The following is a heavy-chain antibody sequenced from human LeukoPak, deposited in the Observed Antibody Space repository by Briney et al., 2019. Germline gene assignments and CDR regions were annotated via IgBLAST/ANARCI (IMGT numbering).Heavy chain of an antibody. V-gene: IGHV4-4*07. D-gene: IGHD1-26*01. Sequence: PSETLSLTCTVSGGSISSYYWSWIRQPAGKGLEWIGRIYTSGSTNYNPSLKSRVTMSVDTSKNQFSLKLSSVTAADTAVYYCARGTYLSGSYYNNWFDPWGQGTLVTVSS. CDR2: IYTSGST. J-gene: IGHJ5*02. CDR3: ARGTYLSGSYYNNWFDP. CDR1: GGSISSYY.